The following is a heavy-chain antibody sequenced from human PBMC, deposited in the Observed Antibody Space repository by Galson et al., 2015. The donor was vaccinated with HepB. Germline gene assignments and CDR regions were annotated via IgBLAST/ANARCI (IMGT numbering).Heavy chain of an antibody. CDR3: ARVRDYYGSGSYFDY. Sequence: SLRLSCAASGFTFSSYWMSWVRQAPGKGLEWVANIKQDGSEKYYVDSVKGRFTISRDNAKNSLYLQMNSLRAEDTAVYYCARVRDYYGSGSYFDYWGQGTLVTVSS. D-gene: IGHD3-10*01. CDR2: IKQDGSEK. CDR1: GFTFSSYW. J-gene: IGHJ4*02. V-gene: IGHV3-7*03.